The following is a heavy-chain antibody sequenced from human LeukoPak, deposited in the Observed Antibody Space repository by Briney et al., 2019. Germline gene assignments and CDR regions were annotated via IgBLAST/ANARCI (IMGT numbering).Heavy chain of an antibody. CDR3: ASAREYCGSAECYEYFQY. J-gene: IGHJ1*01. CDR1: GFTVGTNS. CDR2: IYSGGST. D-gene: IGHD2-21*01. Sequence: GGSLRLSCAASGFTVGTNSMTWVRQPPGKGMEWDSFIYSGGSTYYADSVNGRFTISRDNSRNTLFLQMNSLRAEDTALYYCASAREYCGSAECYEYFQYWGQGTLVTVSS. V-gene: IGHV3-53*01.